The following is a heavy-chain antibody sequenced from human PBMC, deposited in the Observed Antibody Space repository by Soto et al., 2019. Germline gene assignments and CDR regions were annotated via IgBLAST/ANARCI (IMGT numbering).Heavy chain of an antibody. CDR3: ARALGYCSRTSCYGYYYYGMDV. V-gene: IGHV1-69*13. CDR2: IIPIFGTA. Sequence: GASVKVSCKASGGTFSSYAISWVRQAPGQGLEWMGGIIPIFGTANYAQKFQGRVTITADESTSTAYMELSSLRSEDTAVYYCARALGYCSRTSCYGYYYYGMDVWGQGTMVTVSS. J-gene: IGHJ6*02. D-gene: IGHD2-2*01. CDR1: GGTFSSYA.